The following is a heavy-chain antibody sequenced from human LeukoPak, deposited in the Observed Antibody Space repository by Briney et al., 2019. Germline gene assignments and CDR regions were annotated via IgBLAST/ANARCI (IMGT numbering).Heavy chain of an antibody. CDR2: INAGNGNT. D-gene: IGHD7-27*01. V-gene: IGHV1-3*01. CDR1: GYTFTSYA. Sequence: ASVKVSCKASGYTFTSYAMHWVRQAPGQRLEWMGWINAGNGNTKYSQKFQGRVTITRDTSASTAYMELSSLRSEDTAVYYCARLHLGIGHFYGMDVWGQGTTVTVSS. J-gene: IGHJ6*02. CDR3: ARLHLGIGHFYGMDV.